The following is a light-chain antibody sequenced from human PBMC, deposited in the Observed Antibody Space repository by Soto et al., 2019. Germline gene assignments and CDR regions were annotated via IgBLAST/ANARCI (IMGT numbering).Light chain of an antibody. Sequence: QSVLTQPPSASGTPGQRVTISCSGSNSNIGTNTVNWYQQLPGTAPRLLIYTNNQRPSGVPDRFSGSKSGNTASLTVSGLQAEDEADYYCSSYAGSNRTYVFGTGTKVTV. CDR3: SSYAGSNRTYV. CDR1: NSNIGTNT. V-gene: IGLV1-44*01. J-gene: IGLJ1*01. CDR2: TNN.